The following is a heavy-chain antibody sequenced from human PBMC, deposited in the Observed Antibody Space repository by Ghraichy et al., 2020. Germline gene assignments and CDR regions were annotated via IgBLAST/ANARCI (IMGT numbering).Heavy chain of an antibody. CDR2: IFHSGST. Sequence: SETLSLTCAVSGDSIISNNLWSWVRQPPGKGLEWIGEIFHSGSTNYNPSLKSRITISLDKSKNQFSLKMTSVTAADTAVYYCAREIDQLRYFDSWGQGTLVTVSS. V-gene: IGHV4-4*02. CDR3: AREIDQLRYFDS. CDR1: GDSIISNNL. J-gene: IGHJ4*02. D-gene: IGHD2-2*01.